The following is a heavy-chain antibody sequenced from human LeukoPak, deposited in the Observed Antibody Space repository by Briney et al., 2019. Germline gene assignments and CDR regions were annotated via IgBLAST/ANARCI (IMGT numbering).Heavy chain of an antibody. Sequence: GGSLRLSCAASGFTFTSYGFYWVRQVPGKGLECVSRIYNDGRGTTYADSVKGRYTISRDNTKNTVYLQMNSLRTEDTAMYYCARGRVHHAFDVWGQGTMVTVSS. V-gene: IGHV3-74*01. CDR2: IYNDGRGT. CDR3: ARGRVHHAFDV. J-gene: IGHJ3*01. CDR1: GFTFTSYG. D-gene: IGHD3-3*01.